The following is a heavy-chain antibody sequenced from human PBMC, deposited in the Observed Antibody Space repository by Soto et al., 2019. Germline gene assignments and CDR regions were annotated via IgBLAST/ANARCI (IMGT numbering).Heavy chain of an antibody. V-gene: IGHV3-30*18. J-gene: IGHJ4*02. Sequence: QVQLVESGGGVVQPGRSLRLSCAASGFTFSRYGMHWVRQAPGKGLEWVAVISYDGSNKYYADSVKGRFTISRDNSKNTLYLQMNSLRAEDTAVYYCAKGHRAFDYWGQGTLVTVSS. CDR2: ISYDGSNK. CDR3: AKGHRAFDY. CDR1: GFTFSRYG.